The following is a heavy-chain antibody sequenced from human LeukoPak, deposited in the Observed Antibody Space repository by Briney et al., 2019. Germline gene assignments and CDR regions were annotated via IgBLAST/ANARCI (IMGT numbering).Heavy chain of an antibody. CDR2: IRSSGGST. CDR3: AKDRPGDGGWSFDF. Sequence: GGSLRLSCAATGFTLSSSAMSWVRQAPGKGLDWISGIRSSGGSTFYADSVKGRFTISRDNSKNTLDLQMNSLRAEDTAVYYCAKDRPGDGGWSFDFWGQGILVTVSS. CDR1: GFTLSSSA. D-gene: IGHD7-27*01. J-gene: IGHJ4*02. V-gene: IGHV3-23*01.